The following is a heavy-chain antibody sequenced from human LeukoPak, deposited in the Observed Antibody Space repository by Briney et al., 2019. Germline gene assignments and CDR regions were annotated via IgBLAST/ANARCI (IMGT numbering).Heavy chain of an antibody. J-gene: IGHJ4*02. CDR2: IEQDGSER. CDR3: AKVSAGYDFWSGYYMKGFDY. V-gene: IGHV3-7*03. D-gene: IGHD3-3*01. CDR1: GFTFSIYW. Sequence: GGSLRLSCAASGFTFSIYWMSWVRQAPGKGLEWVANIEQDGSERYYVDSVKGRFTLSRDNAKNSLYLQMSSLRAEDTAVYYCAKVSAGYDFWSGYYMKGFDYWGQGTLVTVSS.